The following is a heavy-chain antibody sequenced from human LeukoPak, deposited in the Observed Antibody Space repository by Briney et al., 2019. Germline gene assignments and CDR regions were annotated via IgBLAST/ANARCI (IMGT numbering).Heavy chain of an antibody. J-gene: IGHJ5*02. D-gene: IGHD4-17*01. CDR2: ISSSSSYT. CDR1: GFTFSDYY. CDR3: ARGPYGDYNWFDP. V-gene: IGHV3-11*05. Sequence: GGSLRLSCAASGFTFSDYYMSWIRQAPGKGLEWVSYISSSSSYTNYADSMKGRFTISRDNARNSLYLQMNSLRAEDTAVYYCARGPYGDYNWFDPWGQGTLVTVSS.